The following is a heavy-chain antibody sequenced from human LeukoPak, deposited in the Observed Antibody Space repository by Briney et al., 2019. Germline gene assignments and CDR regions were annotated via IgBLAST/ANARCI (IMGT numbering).Heavy chain of an antibody. CDR3: AIYPGFGELSMDY. D-gene: IGHD3-10*01. CDR1: GYTFTSYY. Sequence: GASVKVSCKASGYTFTSYYMHWVRQAPGQGLEWLGIIKPSGGSTSYAQKFQGRVTMTRDTSTSTVYMELSSLRSEDTAVYYCAIYPGFGELSMDYWGQGTLVTVSS. CDR2: IKPSGGST. J-gene: IGHJ4*02. V-gene: IGHV1-46*01.